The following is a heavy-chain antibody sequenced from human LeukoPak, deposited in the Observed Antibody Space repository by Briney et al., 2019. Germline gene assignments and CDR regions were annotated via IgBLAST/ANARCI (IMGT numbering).Heavy chain of an antibody. CDR3: AKALLNPNWFDP. V-gene: IGHV3-23*01. CDR2: ISGSGGST. CDR1: GFTFSSYA. Sequence: GGSLRLSCAASGFTFSSYAMSWVRQAPGKGLEWVSAISGSGGSTYYADSVKGRFTISRDNSKNMLYLQMNSLRAEDTAVYYCAKALLNPNWFDPWGQGTLVTVSS. J-gene: IGHJ5*02. D-gene: IGHD2-15*01.